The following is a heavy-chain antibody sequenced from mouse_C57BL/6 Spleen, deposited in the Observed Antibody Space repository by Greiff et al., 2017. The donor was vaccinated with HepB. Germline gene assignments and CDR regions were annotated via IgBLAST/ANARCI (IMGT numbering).Heavy chain of an antibody. Sequence: QVQLQQSGAELVRPGASVKLSCKASGYTFTDHYINWVKQRPGQGLEWIARIYPGSGNTYYNEKFKGKATLTAEKSSSTAYMQLSSLTSEDSAVYFCARSEILMDYWGQGTSVTVSS. CDR1: GYTFTDHY. J-gene: IGHJ4*01. V-gene: IGHV1-76*01. CDR2: IYPGSGNT. CDR3: ARSEILMDY.